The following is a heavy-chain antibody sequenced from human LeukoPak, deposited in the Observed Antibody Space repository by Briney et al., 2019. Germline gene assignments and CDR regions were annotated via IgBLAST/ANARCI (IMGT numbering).Heavy chain of an antibody. CDR3: ARGQGTVTTH. V-gene: IGHV4-34*01. CDR2: INHSGSA. J-gene: IGHJ4*02. D-gene: IGHD4-17*01. CDR1: GGSFSAYY. Sequence: SETLSLTCAASGGSFSAYYWTWIRQPPGKGLEWIGEINHSGSANYNPSLKSRVTISLDTSKNQFSLKLSSVTAADTAVYYCARGQGTVTTHWGQGTLVTVSS.